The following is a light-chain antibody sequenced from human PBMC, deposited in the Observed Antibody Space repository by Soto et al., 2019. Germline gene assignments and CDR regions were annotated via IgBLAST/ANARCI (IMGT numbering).Light chain of an antibody. CDR1: QSISNF. CDR2: TAS. V-gene: IGKV1-39*01. Sequence: EIQMTQSPSSLSASVGDRVTITCRASQSISNFLNWYQKKPGKAPKLLIHTASSFQSGVPSTFSGAGSGTDFTLTISSLQPEDFATYYCQQSDSLPWTFGQGTKVEIK. J-gene: IGKJ1*01. CDR3: QQSDSLPWT.